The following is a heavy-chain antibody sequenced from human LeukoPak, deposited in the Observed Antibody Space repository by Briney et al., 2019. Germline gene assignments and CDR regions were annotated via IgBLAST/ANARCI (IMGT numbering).Heavy chain of an antibody. Sequence: ASVKVSCKASGYTLPGYHMHWVRQAPGQGLEWMGWINPNSGGTNYAHKFQGRVTMTRDTSISTAYMELSRLRSDDTAVYYCATGDRYGSGSFGGQGTLVTVSS. D-gene: IGHD3-10*01. CDR3: ATGDRYGSGSF. CDR2: INPNSGGT. J-gene: IGHJ4*02. V-gene: IGHV1-2*02. CDR1: GYTLPGYH.